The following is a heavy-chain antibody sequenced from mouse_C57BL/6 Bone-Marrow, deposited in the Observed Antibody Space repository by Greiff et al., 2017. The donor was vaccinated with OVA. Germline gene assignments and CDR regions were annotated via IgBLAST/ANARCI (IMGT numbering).Heavy chain of an antibody. CDR1: GFTFSDYY. CDR2: INYDGSST. D-gene: IGHD1-1*01. J-gene: IGHJ1*03. Sequence: DVKLQESEGGLVQPGSSMKLSCTASGFTFSDYYMAWVRQVPEKGLEWVANINYDGSSTYYLDSLKSRFIISRDNAKNILYLQMSSLKSEDTATYYCARGGSSYPYWYFDVWGTGTTVTVSS. V-gene: IGHV5-16*01. CDR3: ARGGSSYPYWYFDV.